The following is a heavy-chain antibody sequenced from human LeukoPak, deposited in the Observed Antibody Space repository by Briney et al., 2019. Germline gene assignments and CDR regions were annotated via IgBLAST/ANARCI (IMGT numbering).Heavy chain of an antibody. CDR2: ILYDGSNK. D-gene: IGHD6-13*01. CDR1: GFTFSSYG. V-gene: IGHV3-30*03. J-gene: IGHJ6*02. CDR3: ALATGGLGDSSSWLPPCGMDV. Sequence: PGGSLRLSCAASGFTFSSYGMHWVRQALGKGLEWVAVILYDGSNKYYADSVKGRFTISRDNSKNTLYLQMNSLRAEDTAVYYCALATGGLGDSSSWLPPCGMDVWGQGTTVTVSS.